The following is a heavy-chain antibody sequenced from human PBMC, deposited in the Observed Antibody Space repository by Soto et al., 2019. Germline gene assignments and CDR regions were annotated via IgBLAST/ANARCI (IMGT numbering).Heavy chain of an antibody. CDR3: ARDRSSGWFLY. D-gene: IGHD6-19*01. Sequence: QVQLVQSGGEVKKPGASVKVSCKASGYTFSSYGISWVRQAPGQGLGGRGWISAYNGNTNYAQKLQGRGTMTTEKSTSTAYMELRSLRSDDTAVYYCARDRSSGWFLYWGQGTLVIVSS. CDR1: GYTFSSYG. V-gene: IGHV1-18*01. J-gene: IGHJ4*02. CDR2: ISAYNGNT.